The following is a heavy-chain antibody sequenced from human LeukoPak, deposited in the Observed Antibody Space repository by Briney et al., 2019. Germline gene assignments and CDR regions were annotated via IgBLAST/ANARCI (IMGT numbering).Heavy chain of an antibody. D-gene: IGHD2-15*01. J-gene: IGHJ4*02. CDR2: INPNSGGT. Sequence: ASVKVSCKASGYTFTGYYVHWVRQAPGQGLEWMGWINPNSGGTNYAQKFQGRVTMTRDTSISTAYMELSRLRSDDTAVYYCAREGGLGYCSGGSCYPTGADYWGQGTLVTVSS. V-gene: IGHV1-2*02. CDR1: GYTFTGYY. CDR3: AREGGLGYCSGGSCYPTGADY.